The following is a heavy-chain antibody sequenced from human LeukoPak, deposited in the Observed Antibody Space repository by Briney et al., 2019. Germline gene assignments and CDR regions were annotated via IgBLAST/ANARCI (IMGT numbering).Heavy chain of an antibody. V-gene: IGHV3-30-3*01. J-gene: IGHJ4*02. CDR3: ARDASLGYCLDY. D-gene: IGHD2-15*01. CDR2: ISYDGSNK. CDR1: GFTFSSYA. Sequence: PPGGSLRLSSAASGFTFSSYAMHWVRQAPGKGLEWVAVISYDGSNKYYADSVKGRFTISSDKSKNTLYLQMNSRRAEDTAVYYCARDASLGYCLDYWGQGTLVTVSS.